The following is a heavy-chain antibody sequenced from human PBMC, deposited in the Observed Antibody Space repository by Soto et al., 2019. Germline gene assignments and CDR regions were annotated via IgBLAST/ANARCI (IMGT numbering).Heavy chain of an antibody. CDR2: IYYSGST. J-gene: IGHJ4*02. CDR3: ARRYGGNLDY. D-gene: IGHD1-1*01. Sequence: SETLSLTCTVSGGSISSYYWSWIRQPPGKGLEWIGYIYYSGSTNYNPSLKSRVTISVDTSKNQFSLKLSSAPAADTAVYYCARRYGGNLDYWGQGTLVTVSS. V-gene: IGHV4-59*08. CDR1: GGSISSYY.